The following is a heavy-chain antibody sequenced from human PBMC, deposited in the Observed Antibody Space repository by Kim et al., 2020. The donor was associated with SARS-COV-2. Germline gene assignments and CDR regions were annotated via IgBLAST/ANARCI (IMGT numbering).Heavy chain of an antibody. CDR1: GGSISGYC. CDR2: VYSTGST. D-gene: IGHD2-2*01. V-gene: IGHV4-4*07. CDR3: ARGGTSRLYPFDY. J-gene: IGHJ4*02. Sequence: SETLSLTCTVSGGSISGYCWDWMRQPAGKGLEWIGRVYSTGSTNYNPSLKSRVTMSVDTSMNQFSLKVRSVTAADTAVYYCARGGTSRLYPFDYWGQGTLVTVSS.